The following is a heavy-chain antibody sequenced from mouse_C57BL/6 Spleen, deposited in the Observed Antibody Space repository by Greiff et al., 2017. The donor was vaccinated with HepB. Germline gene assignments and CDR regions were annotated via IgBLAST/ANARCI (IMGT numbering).Heavy chain of an antibody. D-gene: IGHD4-1*01. Sequence: DVQLVESEGGLVQPGSSMKLSCTASGFTFSDYYMAWVRQVPEKGLEWVANINYDGSSTYYLDSLKSRFIISRDNAKNILYLQMSSLKSEDTATYYCARAQTGSYYFDYWGQGTTLTVSS. CDR1: GFTFSDYY. J-gene: IGHJ2*01. CDR2: INYDGSST. CDR3: ARAQTGSYYFDY. V-gene: IGHV5-16*01.